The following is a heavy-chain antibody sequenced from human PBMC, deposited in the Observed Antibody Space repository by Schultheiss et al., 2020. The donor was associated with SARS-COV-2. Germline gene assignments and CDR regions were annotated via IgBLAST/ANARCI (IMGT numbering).Heavy chain of an antibody. V-gene: IGHV3-30*01. CDR3: ARTSNYYYYYMDV. Sequence: GGSLRLSCAASGFTFSSYAMHWVRQAPGKGLEWVAVISYDGSNKYYADSVKGRFTISRDNSKNTLYLQMNSLRAEDTAVYYCARTSNYYYYYMDVWGKGTTVTVSS. CDR2: ISYDGSNK. J-gene: IGHJ6*03. CDR1: GFTFSSYA.